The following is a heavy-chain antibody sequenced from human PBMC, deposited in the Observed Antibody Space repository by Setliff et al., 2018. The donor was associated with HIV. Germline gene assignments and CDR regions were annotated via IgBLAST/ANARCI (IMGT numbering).Heavy chain of an antibody. CDR2: INTHSGYT. CDR1: GYTFNNYG. J-gene: IGHJ4*02. V-gene: IGHV1-18*01. Sequence: ASVKVSCKASGYTFNNYGISWVRQAPGQGLEWMGWINTHSGYTNYAQNVQGRVTVTMDTSTSTAYMELRSLKSDDTTVYYCARGKTWLRFLDYWGQGTLVTVSS. D-gene: IGHD5-12*01. CDR3: ARGKTWLRFLDY.